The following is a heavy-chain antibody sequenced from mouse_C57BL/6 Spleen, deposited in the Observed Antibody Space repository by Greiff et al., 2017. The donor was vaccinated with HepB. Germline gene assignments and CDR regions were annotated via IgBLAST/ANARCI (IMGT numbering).Heavy chain of an antibody. CDR1: GYSFTGYY. Sequence: EVQLQESGPELVKPGASVKISCKASGYSFTGYYMNWVKQSPEKSLEWIGEINPSTGGTTYNQKFKAKATLTVDKSSSTAYMQLKSLTSEDSAVYYCARGAQATDYAMDYWGQGTSVTVSS. D-gene: IGHD3-2*02. J-gene: IGHJ4*01. CDR3: ARGAQATDYAMDY. CDR2: INPSTGGT. V-gene: IGHV1-42*01.